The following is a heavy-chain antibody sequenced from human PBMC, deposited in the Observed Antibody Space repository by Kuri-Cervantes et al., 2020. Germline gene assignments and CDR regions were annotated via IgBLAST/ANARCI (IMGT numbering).Heavy chain of an antibody. V-gene: IGHV3-11*01. CDR1: GFTFSDYY. Sequence: GESLKISYAASGFTFSDYYMSWIRQAPGKGLEWVSYISTTGTTMYYADSVKGRFTISRDNAKNSLYLQMNSLRVEDTAVYYCARWVGGLDVWGQGTTVTVSS. CDR2: ISTTGTTM. J-gene: IGHJ6*02. CDR3: ARWVGGLDV. D-gene: IGHD1-26*01.